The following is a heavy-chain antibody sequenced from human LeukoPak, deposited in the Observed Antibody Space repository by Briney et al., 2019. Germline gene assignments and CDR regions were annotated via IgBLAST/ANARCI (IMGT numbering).Heavy chain of an antibody. CDR3: ARADIRAIASSGWYGFDF. V-gene: IGHV1-18*01. CDR1: GYTFTSYG. J-gene: IGHJ4*02. D-gene: IGHD6-19*01. CDR2: ISAYDGNT. Sequence: GASVKVSCKASGYTFTSYGITWVRQAPGQGLEWMGWISAYDGNTNHAQKLQGRVTMTTDTSTSTAYMELRSLRSDDTAVYYCARADIRAIASSGWYGFDFWGQGTLVTVSS.